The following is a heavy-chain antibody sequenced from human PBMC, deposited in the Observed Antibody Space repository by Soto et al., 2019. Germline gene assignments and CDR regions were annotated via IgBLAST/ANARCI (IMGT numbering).Heavy chain of an antibody. CDR2: IIPIFGTA. V-gene: IGHV1-69*06. J-gene: IGHJ6*02. CDR1: GGTFSSYA. D-gene: IGHD2-21*01. CDR3: ARPCGGRSPYYYYGMDV. Sequence: VQLVESGAEVKKPGSSVKVSCKASGGTFSSYAISWVRQAPGQGLEWMGGIIPIFGTANYAQKFQGRVTITADKSTSTAYMELSSLRSEDTAVYYCARPCGGRSPYYYYGMDVWGQGTTVTVSS.